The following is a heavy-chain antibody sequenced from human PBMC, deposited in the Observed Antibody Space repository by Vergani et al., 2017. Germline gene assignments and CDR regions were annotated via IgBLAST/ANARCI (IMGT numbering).Heavy chain of an antibody. V-gene: IGHV1-18*01. D-gene: IGHD3-3*01. J-gene: IGHJ4*02. Sequence: QVQLVQSGAAVKKPGASVKVSCKASGYTFTSYGISWVRQAPGQGLEWMGWISAYNGNTNYAQKLQGRVTMTTDTSTSTAYMELRSLRSDDTAVYYCARDPSSITIFGVVIMSYFDYWGQGTLVTVSS. CDR2: ISAYNGNT. CDR3: ARDPSSITIFGVVIMSYFDY. CDR1: GYTFTSYG.